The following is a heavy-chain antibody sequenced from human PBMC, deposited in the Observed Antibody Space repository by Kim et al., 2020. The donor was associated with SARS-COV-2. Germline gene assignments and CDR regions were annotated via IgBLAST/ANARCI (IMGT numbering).Heavy chain of an antibody. Sequence: GGSLRLSCAASGFTFVNYAMSWVRQAPGKGLEWVAVIYSGTSFKEYYADSVQGRFTISRDNSGNTAYLQMNTLRAEDTAVYYCAKPGGDFHPFYFDSWGRGTLVTVSS. CDR2: IYSGTSFKE. CDR3: AKPGGDFHPFYFDS. J-gene: IGHJ4*02. D-gene: IGHD3-3*01. CDR1: GFTFVNYA. V-gene: IGHV3-23*03.